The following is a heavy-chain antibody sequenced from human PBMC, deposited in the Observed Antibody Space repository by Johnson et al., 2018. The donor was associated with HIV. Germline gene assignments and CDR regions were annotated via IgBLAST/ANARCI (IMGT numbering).Heavy chain of an antibody. D-gene: IGHD3-10*01. CDR2: ISSSGSTI. CDR3: ASPKTPTRVVRGAFDI. CDR1: GFTVSSNY. V-gene: IGHV3-11*04. Sequence: QVQLVESGGGLVQPGGSLRLSCAGSGFTVSSNYMSWVRQAPGKGLEWVSYISSSGSTIYYADSVKGRFTISRDNAKNSLYLQMNSLRAEDTAVYYCASPKTPTRVVRGAFDIWGQGTMVTVSS. J-gene: IGHJ3*02.